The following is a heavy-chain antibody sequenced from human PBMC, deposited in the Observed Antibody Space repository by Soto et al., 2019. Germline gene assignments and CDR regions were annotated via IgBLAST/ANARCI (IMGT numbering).Heavy chain of an antibody. J-gene: IGHJ5*02. CDR3: ASFRRGHILNFDP. Sequence: QVQLQESGPGLVKPSQALSLTCTVSGGSFSYDDYYWSWIRQPPGKGLEWIGNIYYSGSTYYNPSLRSRPPMSIDTSMDHLLLTLRSVTSADTAVYYCASFRRGHILNFDPRGPGILGTDSS. CDR2: IYYSGST. CDR1: GGSFSYDDYY. D-gene: IGHD3-10*01. V-gene: IGHV4-30-4*01.